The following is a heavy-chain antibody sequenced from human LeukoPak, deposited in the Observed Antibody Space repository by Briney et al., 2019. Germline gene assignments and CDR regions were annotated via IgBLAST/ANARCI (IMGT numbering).Heavy chain of an antibody. J-gene: IGHJ4*02. V-gene: IGHV4-59*08. CDR2: IHYSGST. CDR1: DGSINNNY. CDR3: ARRGLNRQNFDY. D-gene: IGHD3-16*01. Sequence: SETLSLTCTVSDGSINNNYWSWIRQPPGKELECIGYIHYSGSTNYNPSLKSRVTISIDTSKNQFSLKLNSVTAADTAVYYCARRGLNRQNFDYWGQGTLGTVSS.